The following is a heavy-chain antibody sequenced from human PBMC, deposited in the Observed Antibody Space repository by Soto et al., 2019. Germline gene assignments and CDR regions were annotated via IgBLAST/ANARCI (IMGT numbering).Heavy chain of an antibody. CDR1: GFTFSSYA. Sequence: EVQLLESGGGLVQPGGSLRLSCAASGFTFSSYAMSWVRQAPGKGLEWVSAISGSGGSTYYADSVKGRFTISRDNSKNTLYLQMNSLRAEDTAVYYCAGYYGSGSYSLDYWGQGTLVTVSS. D-gene: IGHD3-10*01. CDR3: AGYYGSGSYSLDY. V-gene: IGHV3-23*01. J-gene: IGHJ4*02. CDR2: ISGSGGST.